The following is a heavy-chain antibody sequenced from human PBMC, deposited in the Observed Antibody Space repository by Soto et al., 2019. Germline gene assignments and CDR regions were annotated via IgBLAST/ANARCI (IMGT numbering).Heavy chain of an antibody. CDR2: ISSNGGST. V-gene: IGHV3-23*01. D-gene: IGHD2-8*01. Sequence: PGGSLSLSCAASTFTFSNYAMSWVRQAPGKGLEWVSGISSNGGSTYYADSVKGRFTISRDNSKNTLYLHMDSLGAEDTAVYYCAKTKTKYYFDYWGQGTLVTVSS. CDR1: TFTFSNYA. J-gene: IGHJ4*02. CDR3: AKTKTKYYFDY.